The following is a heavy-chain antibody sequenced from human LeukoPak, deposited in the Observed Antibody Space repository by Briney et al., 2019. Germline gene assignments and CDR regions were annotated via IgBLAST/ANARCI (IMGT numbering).Heavy chain of an antibody. Sequence: PSETLSLTCTVSGGSISSSSYYWGWIRQPPGKGLEWIGSIYYSGSTYYNPSLKSRVTISVDTSKNQFSLKLSSVTAADTAVYYCARRGSSSWYRKGWFDPWGQGTLVTVSS. CDR1: GGSISSSSYY. J-gene: IGHJ5*02. V-gene: IGHV4-39*07. D-gene: IGHD6-13*01. CDR3: ARRGSSSWYRKGWFDP. CDR2: IYYSGST.